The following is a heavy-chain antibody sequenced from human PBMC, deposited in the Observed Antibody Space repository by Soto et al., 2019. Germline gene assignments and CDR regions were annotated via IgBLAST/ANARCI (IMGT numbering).Heavy chain of an antibody. V-gene: IGHV3-72*01. D-gene: IGHD3-9*01. CDR1: GFTFSDHY. CDR2: SRNKANSYST. J-gene: IGHJ4*02. CDR3: TKSNILSGYFVDYFDF. Sequence: GGSLRLSCTVSGFTFSDHYMDWVRQAPGKGLEWVGRSRNKANSYSTEYAASVKGRFTISRDDSKNSLFLQMNSLKTEDTAIYYWTKSNILSGYFVDYFDFWGQGT.